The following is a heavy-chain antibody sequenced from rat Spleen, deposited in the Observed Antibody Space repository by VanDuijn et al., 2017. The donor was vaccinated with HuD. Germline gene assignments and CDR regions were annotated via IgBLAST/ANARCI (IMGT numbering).Heavy chain of an antibody. CDR3: TRHLYYDGTYYYVMDA. Sequence: EVQLVESGGGLVQPGRSLKLSCVASGFTFNNYWMTWIRQAPGKGLEWVASITNTGGSTYYPDSVKGRFTISRDNAKSTLYLQMNSLRSEDTATYYCTRHLYYDGTYYYVMDAWGQGASVTVSS. CDR2: ITNTGGST. D-gene: IGHD1-12*02. CDR1: GFTFNNYW. V-gene: IGHV5-31*01. J-gene: IGHJ4*01.